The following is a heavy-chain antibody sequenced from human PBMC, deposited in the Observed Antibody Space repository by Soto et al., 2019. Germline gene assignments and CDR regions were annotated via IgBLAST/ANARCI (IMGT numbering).Heavy chain of an antibody. CDR2: IYYSGST. V-gene: IGHV4-59*01. CDR1: GGSISSYY. D-gene: IGHD3-22*01. Sequence: SETLSLTCTVSGGSISSYYWSWIRQPPGKGLEWIGYIYYSGSTNYNPSLKSRVTISVDTPKNQFSLKLSSVTAADTAVYYCARDYPDSSGYYYFDYWGQGTLVTVSS. CDR3: ARDYPDSSGYYYFDY. J-gene: IGHJ4*02.